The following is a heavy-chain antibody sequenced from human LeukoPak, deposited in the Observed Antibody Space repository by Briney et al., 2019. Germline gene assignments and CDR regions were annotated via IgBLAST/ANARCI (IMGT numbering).Heavy chain of an antibody. J-gene: IGHJ4*02. CDR3: AKDVGSGSSSASYFEY. CDR1: GFTFSSYW. CDR2: IKQDGSEK. Sequence: GSLRLSCAASGFTFSSYWMSWVRQAPGKGLEWVANIKQDGSEKYYVDSVKGRFTISRDNAKNSLYLQMNSLRAEDTALYYCAKDVGSGSSSASYFEYWGQGTLVTVSS. V-gene: IGHV3-7*03. D-gene: IGHD1-26*01.